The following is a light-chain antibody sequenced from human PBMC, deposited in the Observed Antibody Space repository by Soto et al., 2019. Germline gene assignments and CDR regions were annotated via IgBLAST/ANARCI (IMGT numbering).Light chain of an antibody. CDR2: GVS. CDR1: QSISGR. CDR3: HERYDTLYM. V-gene: IGKV1-39*01. Sequence: DIQMNQSPSSLSASGGDIVTIACRASQSISGRLNWYQQKPGKAPKLLIYGVSSLQSGVPSRFSGSGSGTDFTLTISSLQPDDFATDYCHERYDTLYMLGQGTKVEI. J-gene: IGKJ1*01.